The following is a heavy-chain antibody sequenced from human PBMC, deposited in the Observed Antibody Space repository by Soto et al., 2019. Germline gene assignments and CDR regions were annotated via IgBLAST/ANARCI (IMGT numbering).Heavy chain of an antibody. J-gene: IGHJ3*02. CDR2: IYYRGST. Sequence: SETLSLTCTVSGDSISSSRYYWGWVRQPPGKGLEWIGSIYYRGSTYYSPSLKSRVTISVDTSKNQFSLKLSSVTAADTAVYYCARGSSGWYKAFDIWGQGTMVTVS. D-gene: IGHD6-19*01. CDR1: GDSISSSRYY. CDR3: ARGSSGWYKAFDI. V-gene: IGHV4-39*01.